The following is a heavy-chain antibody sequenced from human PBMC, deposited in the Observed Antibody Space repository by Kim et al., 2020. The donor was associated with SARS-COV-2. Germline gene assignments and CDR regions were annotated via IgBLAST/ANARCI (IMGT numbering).Heavy chain of an antibody. D-gene: IGHD4-17*01. J-gene: IGHJ4*02. Sequence: PTLNGRVTISVDTSKNQFSQRLSSVTAADTAVYYCARTATDPTTYYFDYWGQGTLVTVSS. V-gene: IGHV4-4*09. CDR3: ARTATDPTTYYFDY.